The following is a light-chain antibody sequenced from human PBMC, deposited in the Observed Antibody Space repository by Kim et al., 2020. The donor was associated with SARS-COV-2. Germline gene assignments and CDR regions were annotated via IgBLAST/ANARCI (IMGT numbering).Light chain of an antibody. J-gene: IGLJ3*02. CDR3: QSWGTGIGV. CDR1: SGQSSDA. CDR2: LNSEGRH. Sequence: AWVKHSCTRSSGQSSDANAWRQQQTEKSPRCLMELNSEGRHSKGDGIPGRFSGSSCGAERYLTIARLQSEEEADYYCQSWGTGIGVFGGGTQLTVL. V-gene: IGLV4-69*01.